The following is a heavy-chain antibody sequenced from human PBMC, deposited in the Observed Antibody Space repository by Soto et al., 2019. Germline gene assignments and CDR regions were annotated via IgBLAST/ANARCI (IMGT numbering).Heavy chain of an antibody. CDR1: GYTFTDYY. CDR2: INPNSGET. D-gene: IGHD3-10*01. Sequence: ASVKVSCKASGYTFTDYYMHWVRQAPGQGLEWMGWINPNSGETNYAQKFQGWVTMTRDTSIRTAYMEVSRLSSDDTAVYYCARDPTSYYGSGYDYWGQGTLVTVSS. J-gene: IGHJ4*02. V-gene: IGHV1-2*04. CDR3: ARDPTSYYGSGYDY.